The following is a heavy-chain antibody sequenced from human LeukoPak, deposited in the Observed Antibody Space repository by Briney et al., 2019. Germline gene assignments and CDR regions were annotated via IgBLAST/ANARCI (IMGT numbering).Heavy chain of an antibody. D-gene: IGHD2-15*01. CDR2: ASYRSKWYY. CDR1: GDSVSKDNAA. CDR3: VGCSGGSCHSGAFEI. Sequence: SQTLSLTCVISGDSVSKDNAAWNWIRQSPSRGLEWLARASYRSKWYYDYAVSVKSRMSINTDTSKNQFTLQVNSVIPEDTAMYYCVGCSGGSCHSGAFEIWVHGTMITVSS. J-gene: IGHJ3*02. V-gene: IGHV6-1*01.